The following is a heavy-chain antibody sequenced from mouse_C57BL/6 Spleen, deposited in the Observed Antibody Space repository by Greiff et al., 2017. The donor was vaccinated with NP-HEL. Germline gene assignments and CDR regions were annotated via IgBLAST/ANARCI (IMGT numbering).Heavy chain of an antibody. V-gene: IGHV1-78*01. D-gene: IGHD3-2*02. J-gene: IGHJ2*01. CDR3: ARSRIRQLRLLHFDY. CDR2: IYPRDGST. CDR1: GYTFTDHT. Sequence: VQLVESDAELVKPGASVKISCKVSGYTFTDHTIHWMKQRPEQGLEWIGYIYPRDGSTKYNEKFKGKATLTADKSSSTAYMQLNSLTSEDSAVYFCARSRIRQLRLLHFDYWGQGTTLTVSS.